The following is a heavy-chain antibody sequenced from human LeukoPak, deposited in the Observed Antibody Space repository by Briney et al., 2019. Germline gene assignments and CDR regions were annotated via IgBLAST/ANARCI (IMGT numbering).Heavy chain of an antibody. V-gene: IGHV1-2*02. CDR3: ARELVRDNWFDP. J-gene: IGHJ5*02. CDR1: GYTFTGYY. Sequence: GASVKVSCKASGYTFTGYYMHWVRQAPGQGLEWMGWINPNSGGTNYAQKFQGRDTMTRDTSISTAYMELSRLRSDDTAVYYCARELVRDNWFDPWGQGTLVTVSS. D-gene: IGHD3-10*01. CDR2: INPNSGGT.